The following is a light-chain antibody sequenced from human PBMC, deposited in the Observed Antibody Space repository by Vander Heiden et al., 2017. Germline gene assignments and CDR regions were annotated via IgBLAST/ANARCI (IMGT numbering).Light chain of an antibody. CDR2: EVS. J-gene: IGLJ2*01. Sequence: QSALTQPASVSGSPGQSITISCTGTSSDVGSYNLVSWYQQDPGTAPNLMFYEVSKRPAGLSHRFSGSKSGTTASLTISARKAEDEADYYFYSDAGSSTVVFGGGTKLTVL. CDR1: SSDVGSYNL. V-gene: IGLV2-23*02. CDR3: YSDAGSSTVV.